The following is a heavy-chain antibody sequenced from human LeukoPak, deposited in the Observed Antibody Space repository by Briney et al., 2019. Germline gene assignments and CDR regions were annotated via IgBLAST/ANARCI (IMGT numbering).Heavy chain of an antibody. V-gene: IGHV1-8*01. CDR2: MNPNSGNT. CDR1: GYTFTSYD. Sequence: ASVKVSCKASGYTFTSYDINWVRQATGQGLEWMGWMNPNSGNTGYAQKFQGRVTMTRNTSISTAYMELSSLRSEDTAVYYCARDSKVGGAFDIWGQGTMVTVSS. J-gene: IGHJ3*02. D-gene: IGHD1-26*01. CDR3: ARDSKVGGAFDI.